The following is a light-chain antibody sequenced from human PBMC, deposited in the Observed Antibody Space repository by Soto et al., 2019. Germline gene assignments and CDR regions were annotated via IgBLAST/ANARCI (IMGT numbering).Light chain of an antibody. V-gene: IGLV2-14*01. Sequence: QSVLTQPASVSGSPGQSITISCTGTSSDVGGYNYVSWYQQHPGKAPKLKIYDVSNRPSGVSNRFSGSKSGNTASLTTFGLQAEDEADYYCSSYTSSSTLGVFGTGTKVTVL. CDR3: SSYTSSSTLGV. J-gene: IGLJ1*01. CDR2: DVS. CDR1: SSDVGGYNY.